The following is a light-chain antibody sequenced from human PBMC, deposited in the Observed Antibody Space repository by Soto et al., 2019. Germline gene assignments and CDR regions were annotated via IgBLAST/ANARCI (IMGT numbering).Light chain of an antibody. CDR1: SSDVGNYKY. J-gene: IGLJ1*01. CDR2: EVS. Sequence: QSALTQPASVSGSPGQSITISCTGTSSDVGNYKYVSWYQQHPGKAPKLIIYEVSNRPSGVSDRFSGSKSGNTASLTISSLQAEDETDYYCLSYTSSGTYVFGTGTKLTVL. V-gene: IGLV2-14*01. CDR3: LSYTSSGTYV.